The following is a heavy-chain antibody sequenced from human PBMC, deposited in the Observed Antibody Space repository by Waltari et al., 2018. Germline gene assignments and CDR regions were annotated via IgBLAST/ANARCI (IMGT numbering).Heavy chain of an antibody. V-gene: IGHV3-30*02. CDR2: IRYDGSNK. J-gene: IGHJ4*02. D-gene: IGHD2-15*01. CDR1: GFTFSSYG. CDR3: ARDVVVAGTLGYFDY. Sequence: QVQLVESGGGVVQPGGSLRLSCAASGFTFSSYGMHWVRQAPGKGLEWVAFIRYDGSNKYYADSVKGRFTISRDNSKNTLYLQMNSLRAEDTAVYYCARDVVVAGTLGYFDYWGQGTLVTVSS.